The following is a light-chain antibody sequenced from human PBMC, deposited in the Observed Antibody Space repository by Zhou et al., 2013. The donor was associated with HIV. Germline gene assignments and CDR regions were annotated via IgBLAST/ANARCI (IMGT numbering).Light chain of an antibody. Sequence: DIQMTQSPSSLSASVGDRVTITCRASQSISSYLNWYQQQPGKAPRLLIYAASSLQSAVPSRFSGSGSGADFNLTISNLQPEDFATYYCQQSYSPPRYTFGQGTKLEIK. CDR1: QSISSY. CDR3: QQSYSPPRYT. V-gene: IGKV1-39*01. CDR2: AAS. J-gene: IGKJ2*01.